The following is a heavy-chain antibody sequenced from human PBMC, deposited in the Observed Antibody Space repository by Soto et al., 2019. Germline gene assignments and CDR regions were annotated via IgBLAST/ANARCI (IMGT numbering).Heavy chain of an antibody. CDR3: VKGAYYYDSSGYYPFEY. CDR1: VITFSIYA. CDR2: ISTNGGST. J-gene: IGHJ4*02. D-gene: IGHD3-22*01. Sequence: PGESLRLSCSASVITFSIYAMHWVRQAPGKGLEYVSSISTNGGSTHYADSVKGRFTISRDNSKNTQYLQMSSLRADDMAVYYCVKGAYYYDSSGYYPFEYWGQG. V-gene: IGHV3-64D*06.